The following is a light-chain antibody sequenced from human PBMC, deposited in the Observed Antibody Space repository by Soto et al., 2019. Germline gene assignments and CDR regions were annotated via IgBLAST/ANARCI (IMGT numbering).Light chain of an antibody. Sequence: QSVLTQPPSVSGAPGQRVTISCTGSSSNIGAGYDVHWYQQLPGTAPKLHIYGNSNRPSGVPDRFSGSKSGTSASLAITGLQAEDEADYYCQSYDSSLRGRVFGGGTKLTVL. CDR3: QSYDSSLRGRV. CDR1: SSNIGAGYD. V-gene: IGLV1-40*01. CDR2: GNS. J-gene: IGLJ3*02.